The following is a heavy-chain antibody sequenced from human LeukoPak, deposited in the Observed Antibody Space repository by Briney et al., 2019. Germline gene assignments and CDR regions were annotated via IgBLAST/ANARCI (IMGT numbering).Heavy chain of an antibody. J-gene: IGHJ6*03. V-gene: IGHV3-30*04. CDR1: GFTFSSYA. CDR2: ISHDGSNK. CDR3: ARGSRAIVSTKFARGRYMDV. D-gene: IGHD5/OR15-5a*01. Sequence: GGSLRLSCAASGFTFSSYAMHWVRQAPGKGLEWVAFISHDGSNKYYADSVKGRFTISRDNSKNTLYLQMNSLRAEDTALYYCARGSRAIVSTKFARGRYMDVWGKGSTVTVSS.